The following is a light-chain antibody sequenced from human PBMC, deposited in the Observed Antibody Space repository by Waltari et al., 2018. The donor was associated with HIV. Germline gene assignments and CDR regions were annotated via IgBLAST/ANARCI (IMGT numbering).Light chain of an antibody. CDR1: RSAVRCYTY. CDR2: DVT. CDR3: CSYAGSYTLV. V-gene: IGLV2-11*01. Sequence: QSALTQPRSVSASPGQPVTNSRPRTRSAVRCYTYVSWYQQHPAKAPKLMIYDVTKRPSGVPDRFSGSKSVNTASLTISGLEAEDEADYYCCSYAGSYTLVFGGGTKLTVL. J-gene: IGLJ3*02.